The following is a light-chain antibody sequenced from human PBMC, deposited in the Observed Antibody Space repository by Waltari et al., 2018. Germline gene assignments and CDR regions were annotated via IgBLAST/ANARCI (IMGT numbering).Light chain of an antibody. CDR2: VNRDGSH. CDR1: SGHSTYA. Sequence: QVALTQLPSASASLGASVTLTCTLSSGHSTYAIAWHQQQPEKGPRYLMRVNRDGSHSKGEGIPDRFSGSCSGAERYLTISSLQSEDEADYYCQTWGTGIRVFGGGTKLTVL. J-gene: IGLJ3*02. CDR3: QTWGTGIRV. V-gene: IGLV4-69*01.